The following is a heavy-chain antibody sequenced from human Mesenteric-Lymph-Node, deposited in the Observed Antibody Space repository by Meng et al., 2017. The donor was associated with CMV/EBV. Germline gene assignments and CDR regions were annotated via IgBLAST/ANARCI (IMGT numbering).Heavy chain of an antibody. V-gene: IGHV4-39*07. D-gene: IGHD4-23*01. CDR3: ARAGADNSGNSGWVAY. CDR2: IYYSGTT. Sequence: ESLRLSCTVSGGSISSSSYYWGWVRQPPGKGLEFIARIYYSGTTYYNPSLKSRVTISIDTSKNQFSLKLSSVTAADAAVYYCARAGADNSGNSGWVAYWGQGTLVTVSS. J-gene: IGHJ4*02. CDR1: GGSISSSSYY.